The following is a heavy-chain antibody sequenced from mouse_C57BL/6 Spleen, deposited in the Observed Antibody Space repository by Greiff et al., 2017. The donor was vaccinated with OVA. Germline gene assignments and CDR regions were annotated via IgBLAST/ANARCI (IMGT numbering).Heavy chain of an antibody. CDR1: GYAFSSSW. J-gene: IGHJ4*01. CDR2: IYPGDGDT. Sequence: QVQLQQSGPELVKPGASVKISCKASGYAFSSSWMNWVKQRPGKGLEWIGRIYPGDGDTNYNGKFKGKATLTADKSSSTAYMQLSSLTSEDSAVYFCAYGSSSSYAMDYWGQGTSVTVSS. CDR3: AYGSSSSYAMDY. V-gene: IGHV1-82*01. D-gene: IGHD1-1*01.